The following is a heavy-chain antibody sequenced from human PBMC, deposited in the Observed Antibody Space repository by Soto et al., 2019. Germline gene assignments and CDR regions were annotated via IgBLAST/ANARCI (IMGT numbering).Heavy chain of an antibody. CDR3: TIPYSGSYYFDY. CDR1: GFTFSGSA. Sequence: EVQLVESGGGLVQPGGSLKLSCAASGFTFSGSAMHLVRQASGKGLEWVGRIRSKANSYATAYAASVKGRFTISRDDSKNTAYLQMNSLKTEDTAVYYCTIPYSGSYYFDYWGQGTLVTVSS. D-gene: IGHD1-26*01. V-gene: IGHV3-73*02. J-gene: IGHJ4*02. CDR2: IRSKANSYAT.